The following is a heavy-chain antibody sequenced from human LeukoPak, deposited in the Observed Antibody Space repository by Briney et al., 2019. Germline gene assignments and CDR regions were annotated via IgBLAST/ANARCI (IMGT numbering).Heavy chain of an antibody. Sequence: ASVKVSCKASGYTFTSYDINWVRQATGQGLEWKGWMNPNSGNTGYAQKFQGRVTMTRNTSISTAYMELSSLRSEDTAVYYCARGVQGSCSSTSCHSYYYYYYGMDVWGQGTTVTVSS. D-gene: IGHD2-2*01. V-gene: IGHV1-8*01. CDR2: MNPNSGNT. CDR3: ARGVQGSCSSTSCHSYYYYYYGMDV. CDR1: GYTFTSYD. J-gene: IGHJ6*02.